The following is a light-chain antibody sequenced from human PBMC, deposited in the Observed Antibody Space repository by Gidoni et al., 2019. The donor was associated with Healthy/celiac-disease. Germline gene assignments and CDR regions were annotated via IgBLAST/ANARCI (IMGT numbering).Light chain of an antibody. V-gene: IGKV1-39*01. CDR1: QSISSY. Sequence: EIQMTQAPSSLSASVGDRVTITCRARQSISSYLNWYQQKPGKAPKLLIYAASSLQSGVPSRFSGSGSGTDFTLTISSLQPEDFATYYCQQSYSTPLTFGGGTKVEIK. CDR2: AAS. CDR3: QQSYSTPLT. J-gene: IGKJ4*01.